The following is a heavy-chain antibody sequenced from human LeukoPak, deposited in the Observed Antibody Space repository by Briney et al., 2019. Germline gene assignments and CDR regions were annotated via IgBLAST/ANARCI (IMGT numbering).Heavy chain of an antibody. J-gene: IGHJ4*02. CDR3: AKVGFCSSTSCYRTLDY. CDR2: ISGSGGST. V-gene: IGHV3-23*01. Sequence: GGSLRLSCAASGFTFSSYAMSWVRQAPGKGLERVSAISGSGGSTYYADSVKGRFTISRDNSKNTLYLQMNSLRAEDTAVYYCAKVGFCSSTSCYRTLDYWGQGTLVTVSS. D-gene: IGHD2-2*01. CDR1: GFTFSSYA.